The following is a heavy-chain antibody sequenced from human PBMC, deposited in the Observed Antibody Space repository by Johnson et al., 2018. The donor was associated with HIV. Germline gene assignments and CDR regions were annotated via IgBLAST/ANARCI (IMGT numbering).Heavy chain of an antibody. V-gene: IGHV3-30-3*01. J-gene: IGHJ3*02. CDR3: VRRFYDSSAFDI. CDR2: ISYDGSNK. Sequence: QVQLVESGGGVVQPGTSLRLSCAASGFTFCSFAMHWVRQAPGKGLEWMAFISYDGSNKYFTDSVRGRFTISRDNSKNTLFLQMNSLRAEDTAVYYCVRRFYDSSAFDIWGQGTLVTVSS. D-gene: IGHD3-22*01. CDR1: GFTFCSFA.